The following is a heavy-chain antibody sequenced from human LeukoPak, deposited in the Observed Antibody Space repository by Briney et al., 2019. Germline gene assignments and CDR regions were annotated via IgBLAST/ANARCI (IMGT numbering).Heavy chain of an antibody. CDR2: ISSSSSTI. CDR3: ARGNRWLVFYYYGMDV. V-gene: IGHV3-48*01. D-gene: IGHD6-19*01. CDR1: GFTFSSYS. J-gene: IGHJ6*02. Sequence: PGGSLRHSCAASGFTFSSYSMNRVRQAPGKGLEWVSYISSSSSTIYYADSVKGRFTISRDNAKNSLYLQMNSLRAEDTAVYYCARGNRWLVFYYYGMDVWGQGTTVTVSS.